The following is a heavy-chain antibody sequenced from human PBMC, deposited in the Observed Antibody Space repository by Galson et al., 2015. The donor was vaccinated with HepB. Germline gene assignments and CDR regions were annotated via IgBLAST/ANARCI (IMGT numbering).Heavy chain of an antibody. CDR3: AKVDYGDYYYYYYGMDV. Sequence: SLRLSCAASGFTFSSYAMSWVRQAPGRGLEWVSAISGSGGSTYYADSVKGRFTISRDNSKNTLYLQMNSLRAEDTAVYYCAKVDYGDYYYYYYGMDVWGQGTTVTVSS. CDR2: ISGSGGST. V-gene: IGHV3-23*01. D-gene: IGHD4-17*01. CDR1: GFTFSSYA. J-gene: IGHJ6*02.